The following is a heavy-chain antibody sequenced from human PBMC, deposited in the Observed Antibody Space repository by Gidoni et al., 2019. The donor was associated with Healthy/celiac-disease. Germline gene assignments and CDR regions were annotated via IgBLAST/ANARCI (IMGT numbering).Heavy chain of an antibody. J-gene: IGHJ5*02. V-gene: IGHV3-21*01. CDR1: GFTFSSYS. Sequence: EVQLVESGGGLVKPGGSLRLSCAASGFTFSSYSMNWVRQAPGKGLEWVSSISSSSSYIYYADSVKGRFTISRDNAKNSLYLQMNSLRAEDTAVYYCARDNYDILTGYSNWFDPWGQGTLVTVSS. CDR3: ARDNYDILTGYSNWFDP. CDR2: ISSSSSYI. D-gene: IGHD3-9*01.